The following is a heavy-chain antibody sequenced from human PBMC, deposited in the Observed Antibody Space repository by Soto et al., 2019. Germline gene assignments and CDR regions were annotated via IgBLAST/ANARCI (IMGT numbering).Heavy chain of an antibody. CDR1: XXTFSTYN. CDR2: ITSSSSNI. D-gene: IGHD2-8*01. Sequence: EVQLVESGGGLVKPGGSLRLSXAXXXXTFSTYNMNWVRQAPGKGLEWVSSITSSSSNIYYADSVKGRFTISRDNAKNSLYLQMNSLRAEDTAVYYCGLYDALFFDSRGQGTLVTVSS. V-gene: IGHV3-21*01. J-gene: IGHJ4*02. CDR3: GLYDALFFDS.